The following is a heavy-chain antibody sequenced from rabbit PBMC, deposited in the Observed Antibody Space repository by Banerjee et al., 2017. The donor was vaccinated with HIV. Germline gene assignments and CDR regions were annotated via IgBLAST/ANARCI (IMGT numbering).Heavy chain of an antibody. D-gene: IGHD1-1*01. Sequence: QEQLEESGGGLVKPEGSLTLTCKASGFSFSDRDVMCWVRQAPGKGLEWIACINTESGNTAYARWAKGRFTISKTSSTTVTLQVTSLTAADTATYFCTRDDGSGHYIDGYFNLWGPGTLVTVS. V-gene: IGHV1S45*01. CDR1: GFSFSDRDV. CDR2: INTESGNT. CDR3: TRDDGSGHYIDGYFNL. J-gene: IGHJ4*01.